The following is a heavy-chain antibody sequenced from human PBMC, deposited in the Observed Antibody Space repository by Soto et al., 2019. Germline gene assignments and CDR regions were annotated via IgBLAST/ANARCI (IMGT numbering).Heavy chain of an antibody. CDR1: GGSISTCY. CDR2: ISYTGST. D-gene: IGHD3-10*01. V-gene: IGHV4-59*12. CDR3: ARVATPYYYRTRSGRDFLDI. J-gene: IGHJ3*02. Sequence: PXGTLSRTCTVAGGSISTCYWRWIRQPPGKRLERVGDISYTGSTNYNPSFRSRVTISVDTSNNQFSLKLSTVTAAETAVYYIARVATPYYYRTRSGRDFLDIWGLRSMVIVS.